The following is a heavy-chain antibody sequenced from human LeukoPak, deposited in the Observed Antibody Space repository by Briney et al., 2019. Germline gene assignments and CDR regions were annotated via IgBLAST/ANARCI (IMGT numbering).Heavy chain of an antibody. CDR3: ARDQNVIFGVVIMDAFDI. D-gene: IGHD3-3*02. J-gene: IGHJ3*02. CDR2: ISAYNGNT. Sequence: GASVKVSCKASGYTFTNYGISWVRQAPGQGLEWMGWISAYNGNTNYAQKLQGRVTMTTDTSTSTAYMELRSLRSDDTAVYYCARDQNVIFGVVIMDAFDIWGQGTMVTVSS. CDR1: GYTFTNYG. V-gene: IGHV1-18*01.